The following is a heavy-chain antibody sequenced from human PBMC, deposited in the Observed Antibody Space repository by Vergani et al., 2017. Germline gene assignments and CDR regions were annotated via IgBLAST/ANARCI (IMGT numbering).Heavy chain of an antibody. V-gene: IGHV3-53*02. CDR1: GFTVSSNY. J-gene: IGHJ4*02. CDR2: IYSGGST. D-gene: IGHD3-10*01. Sequence: EVQLVETGGGLIQPGGSLRLSCAASGFTVSSNYMSWVRQAPGKGLEWVSVIYSGGSTYYADSVKGRFTISRENSKNTLYLQMNSLRAEDTAVYYCAREITSTGIDYWGQGTLVTVSS. CDR3: AREITSTGIDY.